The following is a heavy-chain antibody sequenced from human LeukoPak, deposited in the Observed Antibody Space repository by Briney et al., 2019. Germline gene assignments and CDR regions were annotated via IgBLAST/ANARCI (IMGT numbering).Heavy chain of an antibody. CDR3: AKDNWNYEGNFDY. CDR1: GFTFSSYA. CDR2: ISGSGGST. Sequence: PGGSLRLSCAASGFTFSSYAMSWVRQAPGKWLEWVSAISGSGGSTYYADSVKGRFTISRDNSKNTLYLQMNSLRAEDTAVYYCAKDNWNYEGNFDYWGQGTLVTVSS. D-gene: IGHD1-7*01. J-gene: IGHJ4*02. V-gene: IGHV3-23*01.